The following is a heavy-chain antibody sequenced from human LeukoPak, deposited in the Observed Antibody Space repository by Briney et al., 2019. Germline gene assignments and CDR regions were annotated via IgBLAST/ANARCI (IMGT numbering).Heavy chain of an antibody. J-gene: IGHJ4*02. Sequence: EGSLRLSCAASGFTVSSNYMSWVRQAPGKGLEWVSVIYSGGSTYYADSVKGRFTISRDNSKNTLYLQMNSLRAEDTAVYYCARDNGGRAVAGTGFKYWGQGTLVTVSS. CDR2: IYSGGST. D-gene: IGHD6-19*01. CDR1: GFTVSSNY. V-gene: IGHV3-53*01. CDR3: ARDNGGRAVAGTGFKY.